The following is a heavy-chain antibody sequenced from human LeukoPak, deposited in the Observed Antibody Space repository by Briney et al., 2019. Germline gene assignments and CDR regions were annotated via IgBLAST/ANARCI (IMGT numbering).Heavy chain of an antibody. Sequence: SRTVSLTCTVSGGSISSGGYYWSWIRQHPGKGLEWIGYISYSGSTHYNPSLKSRVTISVDTCKNQFSLKLSSVTAADTAVYYCARGSLYFDYWGQETLVTVSS. CDR1: GGSISSGGYY. V-gene: IGHV4-31*03. CDR2: ISYSGST. CDR3: ARGSLYFDY. J-gene: IGHJ4*02.